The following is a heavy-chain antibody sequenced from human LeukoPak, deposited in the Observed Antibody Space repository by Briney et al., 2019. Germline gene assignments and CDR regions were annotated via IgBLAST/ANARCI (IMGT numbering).Heavy chain of an antibody. D-gene: IGHD3-22*01. J-gene: IGHJ4*02. CDR1: GYTFTSYA. CDR2: INAGNGNT. CDR3: ARGAYYYDSSGYYD. V-gene: IGHV1-3*01. Sequence: ASVKVSCKASGYTFTSYAMHWVRQAPGQRLEWMGWINAGNGNTKYSQKFQGGVTITRDTSASTAYMELSSLRSEDTAVYYCARGAYYYDSSGYYDWGQGTLVTVSS.